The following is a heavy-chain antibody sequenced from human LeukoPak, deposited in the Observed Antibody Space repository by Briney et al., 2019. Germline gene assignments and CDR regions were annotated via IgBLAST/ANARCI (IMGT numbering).Heavy chain of an antibody. V-gene: IGHV4-39*07. CDR1: GGSISSSSYY. CDR2: IYYSGSS. CDR3: ARSYSSGWYRVVWFDP. Sequence: SETLSLTCTVSGGSISSSSYYWGWIRQPPGKGLEWIGSIYYSGSSYYNPSLKSRVTISVDTSKNQFSLKLSSVTAADTAVYYCARSYSSGWYRVVWFDPWGQGTLVTVSS. J-gene: IGHJ5*02. D-gene: IGHD6-19*01.